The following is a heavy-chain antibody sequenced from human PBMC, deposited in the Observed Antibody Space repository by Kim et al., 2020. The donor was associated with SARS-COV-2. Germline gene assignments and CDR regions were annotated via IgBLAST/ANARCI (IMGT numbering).Heavy chain of an antibody. D-gene: IGHD6-13*01. CDR2: IGSAGDT. V-gene: IGHV3-13*04. CDR1: GFTFSTYD. CDR3: ARGVAATGTFSYWYFDL. J-gene: IGHJ2*01. Sequence: GGSLRLSCAASGFTFSTYDMHWVRQVTGKGLECVSAIGSAGDTYYQGSVKGRFTIYRENAENSLYLQMHSLRAGDTAVYYCARGVAATGTFSYWYFDLWGRGTLVTVSS.